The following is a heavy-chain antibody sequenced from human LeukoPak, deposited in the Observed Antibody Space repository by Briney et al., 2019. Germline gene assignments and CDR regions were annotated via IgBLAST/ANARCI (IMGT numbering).Heavy chain of an antibody. CDR2: IGSSSSPI. J-gene: IGHJ4*02. D-gene: IGHD4-11*01. CDR3: ARDQAYSFDY. Sequence: TGGSLRLSCAASGFTFSSYEMNWVRQAPEKGLEWVSYIGSSSSPIYYADSVKGRFTISRDNAKNSLYLQMDSLRAEDTAVYYCARDQAYSFDYWGQGTLVTVSS. CDR1: GFTFSSYE. V-gene: IGHV3-48*01.